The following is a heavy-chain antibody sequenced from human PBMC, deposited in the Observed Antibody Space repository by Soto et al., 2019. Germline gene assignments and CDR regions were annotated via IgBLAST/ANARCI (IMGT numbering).Heavy chain of an antibody. D-gene: IGHD4-17*01. CDR1: GYTFTNYD. J-gene: IGHJ4*02. Sequence: QVQLVQSGAEVKKPGASVKVSCKASGYTFTNYDINWVHQATGQGLEWMGWMNPKSGNTGYAQQFQGRVIMTRSTSISTAYMELSSLRSDDTAVYYCVRVYGEIDYWGQGTLVTVSS. V-gene: IGHV1-8*01. CDR2: MNPKSGNT. CDR3: VRVYGEIDY.